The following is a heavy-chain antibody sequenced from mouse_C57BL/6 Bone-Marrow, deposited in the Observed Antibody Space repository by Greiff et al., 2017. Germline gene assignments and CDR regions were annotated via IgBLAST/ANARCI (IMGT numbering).Heavy chain of an antibody. Sequence: VKLLESGAELARPGASVKLSCKASGYTFTSYGISWVKQRTGQGLEWIGEIYPRSGNTYYNEKFKGKATLTADKSSSTAYMELRSLTSEDSAVYFCARIYGSSRYFDVWGTGTTVTVSS. V-gene: IGHV1-81*01. CDR1: GYTFTSYG. CDR3: ARIYGSSRYFDV. CDR2: IYPRSGNT. J-gene: IGHJ1*03. D-gene: IGHD1-1*01.